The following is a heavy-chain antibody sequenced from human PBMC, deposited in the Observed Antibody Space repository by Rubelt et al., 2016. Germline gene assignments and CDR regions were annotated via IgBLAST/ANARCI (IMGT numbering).Heavy chain of an antibody. CDR3: ARIDYDDSSGYIEYFQH. CDR2: INHSGST. J-gene: IGHJ1*01. CDR1: GGSFSGYY. Sequence: QVQLQQWGAGLLKPSETLSLTCAVYGGSFSGYYWSWIRQPPGKGLEWIGEINHSGSTNYNPSLKRRGTISVDTSRNQFSRKLSSLTAADTDVYYCARIDYDDSSGYIEYFQHWGQGTLVTVSS. D-gene: IGHD3-22*01. V-gene: IGHV4-34*01.